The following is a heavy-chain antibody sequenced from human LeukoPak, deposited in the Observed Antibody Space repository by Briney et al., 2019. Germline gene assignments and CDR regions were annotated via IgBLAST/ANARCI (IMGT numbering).Heavy chain of an antibody. CDR2: INPFNDAT. D-gene: IGHD1-26*01. J-gene: IGHJ3*02. CDR1: GYTFNDYY. V-gene: IGHV1-2*06. Sequence: ASVKVSCKASGYTFNDYYIQWVRQAPGQGLEWVGRINPFNDATHYGQKFQDRVTVTRDTSISTAFMELSGLRSDDTAIYYCAREVPRGAGDASDIWGQGTMVTVSS. CDR3: AREVPRGAGDASDI.